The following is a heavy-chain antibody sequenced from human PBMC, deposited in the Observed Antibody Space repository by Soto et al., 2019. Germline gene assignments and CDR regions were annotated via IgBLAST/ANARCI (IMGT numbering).Heavy chain of an antibody. J-gene: IGHJ4*02. CDR3: ARHPDWAYFDY. CDR2: IYYSGST. D-gene: IGHD2-21*01. V-gene: IGHV4-59*08. CDR1: GGSISSYY. Sequence: SETLSLTCTVSGGSISSYYWSWIRQPPGKGLEWIGYIYYSGSTNYNPSLKSRFTISVDTSKNQFSLKLSSVTAADTAVYYCARHPDWAYFDYWGQGTLVTVSS.